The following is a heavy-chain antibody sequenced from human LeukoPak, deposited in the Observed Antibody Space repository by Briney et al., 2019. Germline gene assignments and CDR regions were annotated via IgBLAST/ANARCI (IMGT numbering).Heavy chain of an antibody. CDR3: ARDRPNYYGSDGHYYRRGGDY. J-gene: IGHJ4*02. CDR1: GFTFSIYA. Sequence: GGSLGLSCAASGFTFSIYAMSWVRQAPGKGLQWVSSITSRGESTWYVDSVKGRFTITRDNSENTLYPQMHSLRAEDTAVYYCARDRPNYYGSDGHYYRRGGDYWGRGTLVSVSS. V-gene: IGHV3-23*01. CDR2: ITSRGEST. D-gene: IGHD3-22*01.